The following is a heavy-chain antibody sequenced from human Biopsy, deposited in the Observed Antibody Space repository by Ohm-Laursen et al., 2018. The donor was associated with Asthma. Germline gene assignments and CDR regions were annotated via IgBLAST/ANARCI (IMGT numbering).Heavy chain of an antibody. CDR1: GGAIDSGAYY. D-gene: IGHD3-22*01. CDR2: IYYSGST. J-gene: IGHJ4*02. CDR3: ARAQDYYDSRGYYRSFDY. V-gene: IGHV4-31*03. Sequence: SETLSLTCTVSGGAIDSGAYYWTWIRQHPRKGLEWIGFIYYSGSTYYNPSLKSRVSISIDTSKNQFSLKLSSVTAADTAVYYCARAQDYYDSRGYYRSFDYWGQGTLVTVSS.